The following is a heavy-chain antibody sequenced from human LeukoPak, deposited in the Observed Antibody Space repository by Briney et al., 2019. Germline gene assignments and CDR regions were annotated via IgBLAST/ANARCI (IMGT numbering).Heavy chain of an antibody. CDR3: ARSNGLRYFDR. D-gene: IGHD4-11*01. V-gene: IGHV3-23*01. CDR1: GFTFNNYA. CDR2: ISGGGST. J-gene: IGHJ4*02. Sequence: GGSLRLSCAASGFTFNNYAMTWVRQAPGKGLEWVSAISGGGSTYYADSVKGRFTISRDNPKNALYLQMNSLRADDTAVYYCARSNGLRYFDRWGQGTLVTVSS.